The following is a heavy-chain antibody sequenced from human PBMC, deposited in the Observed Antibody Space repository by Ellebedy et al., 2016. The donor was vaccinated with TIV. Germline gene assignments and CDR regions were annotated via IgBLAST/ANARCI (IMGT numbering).Heavy chain of an antibody. V-gene: IGHV3-7*01. CDR1: GFTFGSYW. CDR3: ARDQGWAVAGTTRFDY. Sequence: PGGSLRLSCAASGFTFGSYWMSRVRQAPGKGLEWVASIKQEGSETRYVDSVKGRFTIPRDNVKNLLYLQLSSLRAEDTAVYYCARDQGWAVAGTTRFDYWGQGTLVTVSS. J-gene: IGHJ4*02. CDR2: IKQEGSET. D-gene: IGHD6-19*01.